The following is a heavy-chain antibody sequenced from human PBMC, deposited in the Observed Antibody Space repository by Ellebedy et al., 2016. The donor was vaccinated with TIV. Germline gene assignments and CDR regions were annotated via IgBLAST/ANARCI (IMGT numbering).Heavy chain of an antibody. J-gene: IGHJ5*02. CDR1: GYTFSSYY. V-gene: IGHV1-46*01. CDR2: INRSGDST. CDR3: ARDPCSSTSCPWSDP. Sequence: ASVKVSCKASGYTFSSYYMHWVRQAPGQGLEWMGIINRSGDSTRYAQKFQGRVTMTRDTSISTAYMELSRLRSDDTAVYYCARDPCSSTSCPWSDPWGQGTLVTVSS. D-gene: IGHD2-2*01.